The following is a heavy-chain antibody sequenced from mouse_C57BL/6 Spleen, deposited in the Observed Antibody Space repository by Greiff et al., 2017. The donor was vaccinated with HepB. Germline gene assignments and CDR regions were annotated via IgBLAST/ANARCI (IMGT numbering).Heavy chain of an antibody. CDR1: GYTFTSYW. D-gene: IGHD1-1*01. V-gene: IGHV1-69*01. J-gene: IGHJ2*01. Sequence: VQLQQPGAELVMPGASVKLSCKASGYTFTSYWMHWVKQRPGQGLEWIGEIDPSDSYTNYNQKFKGKSTLTVDKSSSTAYMQLSSLTSEHSAVYYCARGGVTTVVTDYWGQGTTLTVSS. CDR3: ARGGVTTVVTDY. CDR2: IDPSDSYT.